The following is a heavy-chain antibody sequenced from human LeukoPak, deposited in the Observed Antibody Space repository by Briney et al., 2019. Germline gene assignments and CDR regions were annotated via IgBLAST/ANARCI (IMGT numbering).Heavy chain of an antibody. CDR2: IYPGDSDT. CDR1: GYSFTSYW. J-gene: IGHJ4*02. Sequence: KIGESLKISCKGSGYSFTSYWIGWVRQMPGKGLEWMWIIYPGDSDTRYSPSFQGQVTISADKSISTAYLQWSSLKASDTAMYYCARLSSSGWPHASFDYWGQGTLVTVSS. V-gene: IGHV5-51*01. CDR3: ARLSSSGWPHASFDY. D-gene: IGHD6-19*01.